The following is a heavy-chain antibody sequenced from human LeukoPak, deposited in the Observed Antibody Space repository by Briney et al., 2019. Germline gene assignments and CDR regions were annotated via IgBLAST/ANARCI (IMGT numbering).Heavy chain of an antibody. V-gene: IGHV5-51*01. CDR2: IYPGDSDT. CDR1: GYSFTSYW. D-gene: IGHD5-24*01. J-gene: IGHJ4*02. CDR3: ARHLGDGYNPDHPFDY. Sequence: RGESLKISCKGSGYSFTSYWIGWVRQMPGKGLEWMGIIYPGDSDTRYSPSFQGQVTISADKSISTAYLQWSSLKASDTAMYYCARHLGDGYNPDHPFDYWGQGTLVTVSS.